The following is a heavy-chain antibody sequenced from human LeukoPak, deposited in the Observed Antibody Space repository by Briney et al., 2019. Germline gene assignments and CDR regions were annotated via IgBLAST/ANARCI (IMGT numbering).Heavy chain of an antibody. CDR3: ARGDHNLWYYYYMDV. J-gene: IGHJ6*03. CDR1: GGSISSGGYY. V-gene: IGHV4-31*03. D-gene: IGHD3-10*01. Sequence: KTSETLSLTCTVSGGSISSGGYYWSWIRQHPGKGLEWIGYIYYSGSTYYNPFLKSRVTISVDTSKNQFSLKLSSVTAADTAVYYCARGDHNLWYYYYMDVWGKGTTVTVSS. CDR2: IYYSGST.